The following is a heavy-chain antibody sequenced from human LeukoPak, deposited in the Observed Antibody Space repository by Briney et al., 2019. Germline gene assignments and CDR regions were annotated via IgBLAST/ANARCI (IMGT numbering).Heavy chain of an antibody. CDR3: ARSDDYGDYDRAEDYYYYMDV. CDR1: GFTFSDYY. CDR2: ISTSGGNT. D-gene: IGHD4-17*01. J-gene: IGHJ6*03. V-gene: IGHV3-11*04. Sequence: PGGSLRLSCEASGFTFSDYYMKWIRQAPGKGLEWVSAISTSGGNTYYADSVKGRFTISRDNAKNSLYLQMNSLRAEDTAVYYCARSDDYGDYDRAEDYYYYMDVWGKGTTVTVSS.